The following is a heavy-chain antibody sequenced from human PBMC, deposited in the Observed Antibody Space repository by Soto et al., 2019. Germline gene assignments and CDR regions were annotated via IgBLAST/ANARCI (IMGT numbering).Heavy chain of an antibody. Sequence: GDSVKVSCKASGYTFTSYGISWVRQAPGQGLEWMGWISAYNGNTNYAQKLQGRVTMTTDTSTSTAYMELRSLRSDDTAVYYCARSDFTIFGVVMTFDYWGQGTLVTVSS. CDR2: ISAYNGNT. D-gene: IGHD3-3*01. J-gene: IGHJ4*02. CDR3: ARSDFTIFGVVMTFDY. CDR1: GYTFTSYG. V-gene: IGHV1-18*01.